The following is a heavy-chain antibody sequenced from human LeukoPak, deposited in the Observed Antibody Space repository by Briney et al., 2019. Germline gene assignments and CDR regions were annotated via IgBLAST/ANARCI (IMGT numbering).Heavy chain of an antibody. CDR2: INTYNGNT. CDR3: ARERGGYSYGDY. J-gene: IGHJ4*02. CDR1: GYTFSSYG. D-gene: IGHD5-18*01. V-gene: IGHV1-18*01. Sequence: GASVKVSCKPSGYTFSSYGISWVRQAPGQWLEWMGWINTYNGNTNYAQKLQGRVTMTTDTSTSTAYMELRSLRSDDTAVYYCARERGGYSYGDYWGQGTLVTVSS.